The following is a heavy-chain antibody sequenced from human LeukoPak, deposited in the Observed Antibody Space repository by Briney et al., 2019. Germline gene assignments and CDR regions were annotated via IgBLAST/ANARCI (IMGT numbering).Heavy chain of an antibody. CDR2: IYYSGST. D-gene: IGHD3-9*01. J-gene: IGHJ6*03. CDR1: GGSISSGGYY. Sequence: SETLSLTCTVSGGSISSGGYYWSWIRQHPGKGLEWIGYIYYSGSTYYNPSLKSRVTISVDTSKNQFSLKLSSVTAADTAVYYCARDKRDDILTGYLYYYYYYMDVWGKGTTVTVSS. CDR3: ARDKRDDILTGYLYYYYYYMDV. V-gene: IGHV4-31*03.